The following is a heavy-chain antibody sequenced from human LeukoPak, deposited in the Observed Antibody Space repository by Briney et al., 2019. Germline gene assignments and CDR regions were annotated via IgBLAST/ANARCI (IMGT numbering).Heavy chain of an antibody. D-gene: IGHD3-9*01. J-gene: IGHJ6*02. Sequence: PSETLSLTCTVSGGSISSSSYYWVWIRQPPGKGLEWIGSIYYSGSTYYNPSLKSRVTISVDTSKNQFSLKLSSVTAADTAVYYCARLGPYDTSNYYYYGMDVWGQGTTVTVSS. CDR1: GGSISSSSYY. V-gene: IGHV4-39*01. CDR2: IYYSGST. CDR3: ARLGPYDTSNYYYYGMDV.